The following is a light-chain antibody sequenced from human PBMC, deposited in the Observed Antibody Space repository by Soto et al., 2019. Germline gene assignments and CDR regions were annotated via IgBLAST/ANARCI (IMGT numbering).Light chain of an antibody. J-gene: IGKJ1*01. V-gene: IGKV3-20*01. Sequence: VVLTQSPGTLSLSPGGRSTLSCRSRQSVSSNSVAWYQQSPGQTPRLLIYGATSRATGIPDRFSGSGSGTDFTLTISRLEPEDFAVYYCQQHGSSPWMFGQGTKVDIK. CDR1: QSVSSNS. CDR3: QQHGSSPWM. CDR2: GAT.